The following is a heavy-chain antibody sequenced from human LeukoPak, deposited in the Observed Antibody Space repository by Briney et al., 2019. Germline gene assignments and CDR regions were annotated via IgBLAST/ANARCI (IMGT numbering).Heavy chain of an antibody. CDR2: ISGSGGST. J-gene: IGHJ3*02. CDR1: GFTFSSYG. Sequence: AGGSLRLSCAASGFTFSSYGMSWVRQAPGKGLEWVSAISGSGGSTYYADSVKGRFTISRDNSKNTLYLQMNSLRAEDTAVYYCAKDEWELPYAFDIWGQGTMVTVSS. D-gene: IGHD1-26*01. V-gene: IGHV3-23*01. CDR3: AKDEWELPYAFDI.